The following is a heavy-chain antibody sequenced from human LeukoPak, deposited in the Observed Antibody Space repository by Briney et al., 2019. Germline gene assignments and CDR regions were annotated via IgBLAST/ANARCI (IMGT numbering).Heavy chain of an antibody. J-gene: IGHJ4*02. CDR3: LKTVDF. CDR1: GFTFDDYG. V-gene: IGHV3-20*04. CDR2: INWNGGST. Sequence: RTGGSLRLSCAASGFTFDDYGMSWVRQAPGKGLEWVSGINWNGGSTGYADSVKGRFTLSRDNAKSSMFLQMNSLRVEDTAVYYCLKTVDFWGQGILVTVSP.